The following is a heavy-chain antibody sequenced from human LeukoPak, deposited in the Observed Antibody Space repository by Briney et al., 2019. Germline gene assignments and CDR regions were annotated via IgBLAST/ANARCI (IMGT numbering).Heavy chain of an antibody. CDR1: GGSIRNYY. CDR3: ARPSKVGSSFGAFDI. V-gene: IGHV4-59*01. CDR2: IYYTGNT. J-gene: IGHJ3*02. Sequence: SETLSLTCTVSGGSIRNYYWSWIRQPPGRGLEWIGYIYYTGNTNYSPSLSSRVTISVDTSKNQFSLKLSSVTAADTAVYFCARPSKVGSSFGAFDIWGQETRVTVSS. D-gene: IGHD1-26*01.